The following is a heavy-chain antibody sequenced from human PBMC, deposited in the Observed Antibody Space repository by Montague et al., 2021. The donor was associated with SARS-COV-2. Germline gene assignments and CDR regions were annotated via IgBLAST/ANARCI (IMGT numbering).Heavy chain of an antibody. CDR1: SGSIISSGYY. CDR3: ARGMIRGVTTPFDY. CDR2: IYYSGTT. D-gene: IGHD3-10*01. Sequence: SETLSLTCSVSSGSIISSGYYWGWIRQPPGKELEWIGNIYYSGTTYYNPSLQSRGTISVDTSKNHLSLRLSSVTAADTAVYFCARGMIRGVTTPFDYGGQGSTVTVSS. V-gene: IGHV4-39*02. J-gene: IGHJ4*02.